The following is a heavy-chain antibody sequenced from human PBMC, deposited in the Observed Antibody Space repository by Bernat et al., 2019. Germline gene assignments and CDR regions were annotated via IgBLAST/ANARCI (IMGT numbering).Heavy chain of an antibody. CDR3: AGDAPEYCGGDCYSDY. Sequence: QVQLVQSGAEVKKPGSSVKVSCKASGGTFSSYAISWVRQAPGQGLEWMGGIIPIFGTANYAQKFQGSVTITADESTSTAYMELSSLRSEDTAVYYCAGDAPEYCGGDCYSDYWGQGTLVTVSS. CDR1: GGTFSSYA. J-gene: IGHJ4*02. V-gene: IGHV1-69*01. D-gene: IGHD2-21*02. CDR2: IIPIFGTA.